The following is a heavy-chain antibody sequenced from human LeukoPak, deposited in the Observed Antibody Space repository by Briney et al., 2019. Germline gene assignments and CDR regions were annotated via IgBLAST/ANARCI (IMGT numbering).Heavy chain of an antibody. Sequence: PGGSLRLSCAASGFTFSSYGMHWVRQAPGKGLEWVAAISYDESNEYYVDSVKGRFTVSRDNSKNTQYLQMNSLRVEDTAVYYCVKVPRSGCCAFDIWGQGTVVTVSS. CDR3: VKVPRSGCCAFDI. CDR1: GFTFSSYG. J-gene: IGHJ3*02. V-gene: IGHV3-30*18. CDR2: ISYDESNE. D-gene: IGHD6-19*01.